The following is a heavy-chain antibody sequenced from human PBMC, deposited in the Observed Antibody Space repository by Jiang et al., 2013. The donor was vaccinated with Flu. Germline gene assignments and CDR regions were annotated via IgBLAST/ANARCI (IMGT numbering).Heavy chain of an antibody. V-gene: IGHV1-46*01. CDR1: GYTFTSYD. CDR3: ARGDYGALDV. Sequence: PGASVKVSCKASGYTFTSYDMHWVRQAPGQGLEWMGIINPNGGNPTYAQKFQGRFTMTRDTSTSTVYMDLSSLRSEDTAVYFCARGDYGALDVWGQGTMVTVSS. D-gene: IGHD4-17*01. CDR2: INPNGGNP. J-gene: IGHJ3*01.